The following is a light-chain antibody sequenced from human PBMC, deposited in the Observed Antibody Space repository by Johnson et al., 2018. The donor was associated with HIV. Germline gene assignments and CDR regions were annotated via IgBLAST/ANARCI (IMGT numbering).Light chain of an antibody. J-gene: IGLJ1*01. V-gene: IGLV1-51*02. CDR1: SSNIGTNY. CDR2: ENN. Sequence: QSVLTQPPSVSAAPGQKVTVSCSGSSSNIGTNYVSWYQHLLGTAPKLLIYENNKRPSGIPDRFSGSKSGTSATLGITGLQTGDEADYYCGTWDSSLSAHYVFGTGTKITVL. CDR3: GTWDSSLSAHYV.